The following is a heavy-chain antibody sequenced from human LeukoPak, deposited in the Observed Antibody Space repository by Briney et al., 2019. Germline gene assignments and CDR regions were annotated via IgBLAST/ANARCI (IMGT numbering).Heavy chain of an antibody. CDR1: GGSISSGSYY. CDR3: ARGGSGWNYYYYYMDV. CDR2: IYTSGST. D-gene: IGHD6-19*01. V-gene: IGHV4-61*02. J-gene: IGHJ6*03. Sequence: PSQTLSLTCTVSGGSISSGSYYWSWIRQPPGKGLEWIGRIYTSGSTNYNPSPKSRVTISLDTSKNQLSLKLSSVTAADTAVYYCARGGSGWNYYYYYMDVWGKGTTVTISS.